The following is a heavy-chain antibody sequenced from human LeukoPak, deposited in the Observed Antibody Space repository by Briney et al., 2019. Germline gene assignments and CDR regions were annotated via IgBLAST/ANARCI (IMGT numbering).Heavy chain of an antibody. J-gene: IGHJ6*03. V-gene: IGHV3-23*01. D-gene: IGHD2-2*02. CDR2: ISGSGGST. Sequence: GGSLRLSCAASGFTFSSYAMSWVRQAPGKGLEWVSAISGSGGSTYYADSVKGRFTISRDNSKNTLYLQMNSLRAEDTAVYYCAKDRYCSSTSCYNYYYYMDVWGKGTTVTVSS. CDR3: AKDRYCSSTSCYNYYYYMDV. CDR1: GFTFSSYA.